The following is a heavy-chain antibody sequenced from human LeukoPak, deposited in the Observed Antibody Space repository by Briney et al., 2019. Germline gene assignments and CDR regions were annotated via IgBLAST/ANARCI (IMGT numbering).Heavy chain of an antibody. CDR2: VDTSGNP. CDR3: ARSGSFLFDC. CDR1: GGSISSSY. V-gene: IGHV4-4*07. Sequence: SETLSLTCTVSGGSISSSYWSWIRQPAGKGLEWIGHVDTSGNPHYNPSLHSRVTMSADASNNHLSLNLSSVTAADTAVYYCARSGSFLFDCWGQGILVTVSS. J-gene: IGHJ4*02. D-gene: IGHD1-26*01.